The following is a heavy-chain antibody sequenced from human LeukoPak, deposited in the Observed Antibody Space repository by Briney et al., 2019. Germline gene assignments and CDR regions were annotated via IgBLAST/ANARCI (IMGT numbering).Heavy chain of an antibody. CDR2: IYYSGST. Sequence: SETLSLTCTVSGGSISSYYWSWIRQPPGKGLEWIGYIYYSGSTNYNPSLKSRVTISVDTSKNQFSLKLSSVTAADTAVYYCAGSPGYSSSSYFDYWGQGTLVTVSS. CDR3: AGSPGYSSSSYFDY. CDR1: GGSISSYY. D-gene: IGHD6-6*01. J-gene: IGHJ4*02. V-gene: IGHV4-59*08.